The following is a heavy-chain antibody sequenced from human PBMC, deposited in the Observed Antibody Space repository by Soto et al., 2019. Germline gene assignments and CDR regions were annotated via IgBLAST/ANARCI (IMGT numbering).Heavy chain of an antibody. J-gene: IGHJ4*02. Sequence: QVQLQQWGAELLKPSETLSLTCVVNGASFGRYYWGWIRQPQPPGKGLEWIGESNHRGDTNYNPSLKRRVTISIDTPKNHFSLSLNSVTAADTAVYFCVGIASLGTVLYWGLGTLVTVSS. CDR1: GASFGRYY. CDR2: SNHRGDT. V-gene: IGHV4-34*01. D-gene: IGHD2-8*02. CDR3: VGIASLGTVLY.